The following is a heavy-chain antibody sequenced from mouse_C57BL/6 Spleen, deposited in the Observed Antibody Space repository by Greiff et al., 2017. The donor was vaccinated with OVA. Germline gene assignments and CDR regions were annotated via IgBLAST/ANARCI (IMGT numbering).Heavy chain of an antibody. CDR2: IYPRDGST. J-gene: IGHJ4*01. D-gene: IGHD1-1*01. CDR1: GYTFTSYD. V-gene: IGHV1-85*01. Sequence: VQLQQSGPELVKPGASVKLSCKASGYTFTSYDINWVKQRPGQGLEWIGWIYPRDGSTKYNEKFKGKATLTVDTSSSTAYMGLHSLTSEDSAVYFCARITTVVATDAMDYWGQGTSVTVSS. CDR3: ARITTVVATDAMDY.